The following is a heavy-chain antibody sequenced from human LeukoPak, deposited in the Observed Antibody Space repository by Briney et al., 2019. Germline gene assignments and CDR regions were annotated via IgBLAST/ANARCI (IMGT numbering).Heavy chain of an antibody. J-gene: IGHJ4*02. CDR3: AREYDFWSGYPLVPFDY. CDR1: GGTFSSYA. D-gene: IGHD3-3*01. V-gene: IGHV1-69*13. Sequence: GASVKVSCKASGGTFSSYAISWVRQAPGQGLEWMGGIIPIFGTANYAQKFQGRVTITADESTSTAYMELGSLRSEDTAVYYCAREYDFWSGYPLVPFDYWGQGTLVTVSS. CDR2: IIPIFGTA.